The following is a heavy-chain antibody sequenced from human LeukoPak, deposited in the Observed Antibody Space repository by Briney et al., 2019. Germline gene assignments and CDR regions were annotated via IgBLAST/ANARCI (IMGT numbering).Heavy chain of an antibody. CDR1: GFTFSSHA. D-gene: IGHD6-13*01. CDR3: ARDRIAAAGTVDY. CDR2: ISSSGSTI. Sequence: GFLRLSCAASGFTFSSHAMSWVRQAPGKGLEWVSYISSSGSTIYYADSVKGRFTISRDNAKNSLYLQMNSLRAEDTAVYYCARDRIAAAGTVDYWGQGTLVTVSS. J-gene: IGHJ4*02. V-gene: IGHV3-48*04.